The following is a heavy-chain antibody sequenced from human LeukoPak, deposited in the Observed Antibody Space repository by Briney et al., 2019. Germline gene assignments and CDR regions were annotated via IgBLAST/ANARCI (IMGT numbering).Heavy chain of an antibody. D-gene: IGHD3-22*01. Sequence: SQTPSLTCTVSGGSISSGSYYWSWIRQPAGKGLEWIGRIYTSGSTNYNPSLKSRVTISVDTSENQFSLKLSSVTAADTAVYYCARDRSMIVTNWGQGTLVTVSS. V-gene: IGHV4-61*02. CDR3: ARDRSMIVTN. CDR1: GGSISSGSYY. J-gene: IGHJ4*02. CDR2: IYTSGST.